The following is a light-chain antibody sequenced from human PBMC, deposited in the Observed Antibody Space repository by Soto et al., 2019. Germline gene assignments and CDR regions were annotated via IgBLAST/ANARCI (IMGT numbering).Light chain of an antibody. J-gene: IGLJ1*01. CDR2: DVN. V-gene: IGLV2-8*01. CDR3: SSYAGNNIFV. Sequence: QSALTQPPSASGSPGQSVTISCTGTSSDVGAFDYVSWYQQYPGEAPKLLVYDVNKRPSGVPDRFSGSKSGNTASLTVSGLQAEDEADFYCSSYAGNNIFVFXTGTKLTVL. CDR1: SSDVGAFDY.